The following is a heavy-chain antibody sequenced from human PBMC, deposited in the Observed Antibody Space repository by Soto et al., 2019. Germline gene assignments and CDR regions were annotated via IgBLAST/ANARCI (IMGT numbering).Heavy chain of an antibody. J-gene: IGHJ4*02. CDR3: ARDYDSSGYPRYYFDY. Sequence: PGGSPRLSCAACGFTFCSYGMHWVRQEPGKGLEWVAVIWYDGSNKYYADSVKGRFTISRDNSKNTLYLQMNSLRAEDTAVYYCARDYDSSGYPRYYFDYWGQGTLVTVSS. CDR2: IWYDGSNK. V-gene: IGHV3-33*01. CDR1: GFTFCSYG. D-gene: IGHD3-22*01.